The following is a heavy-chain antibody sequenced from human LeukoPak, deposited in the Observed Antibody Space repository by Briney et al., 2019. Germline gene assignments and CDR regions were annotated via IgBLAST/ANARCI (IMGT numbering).Heavy chain of an antibody. CDR2: ISASGGST. V-gene: IGHV3-23*01. CDR1: GFTFSNHY. J-gene: IGHJ4*02. Sequence: GGSLRLSCAASGFTFSNHYMDWVRQTPGKGLGWVSAISASGGSTYYADSVRGRFTISRDNSKNTLYLQMNSLRAEDTAVYYCAKDWAVSDIMKPYWGQGTLVIVSS. CDR3: AKDWAVSDIMKPY. D-gene: IGHD6-19*01.